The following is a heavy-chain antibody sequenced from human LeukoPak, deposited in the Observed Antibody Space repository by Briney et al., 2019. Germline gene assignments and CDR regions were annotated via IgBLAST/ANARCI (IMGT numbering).Heavy chain of an antibody. Sequence: GGSLRLSCAASGFTFSNYAMTWVRQAPGKGLEWVSVISGSGDTTYYADSVKGRFAISRDNSRSTLYLQMNSLRAEDTAVYYCAKDYSVGGSGSYSWLDTWGQGTLVTVSS. CDR2: ISGSGDTT. CDR1: GFTFSNYA. V-gene: IGHV3-23*01. D-gene: IGHD3-10*01. J-gene: IGHJ5*02. CDR3: AKDYSVGGSGSYSWLDT.